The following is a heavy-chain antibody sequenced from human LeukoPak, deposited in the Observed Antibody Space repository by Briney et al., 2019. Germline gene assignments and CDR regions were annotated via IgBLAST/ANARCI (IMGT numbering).Heavy chain of an antibody. Sequence: GGSLRLSCAASGFTFSSYWMHWVRQAPGKGLVWVSRIDNDGTSTVYADSVKGRFTVSRDNAKNTLYLQMNRLRAEGTAVYYCVRGLRGPDSWGQGTLVIVSP. CDR3: VRGLRGPDS. CDR2: IDNDGTST. D-gene: IGHD3-16*01. V-gene: IGHV3-74*03. CDR1: GFTFSSYW. J-gene: IGHJ4*02.